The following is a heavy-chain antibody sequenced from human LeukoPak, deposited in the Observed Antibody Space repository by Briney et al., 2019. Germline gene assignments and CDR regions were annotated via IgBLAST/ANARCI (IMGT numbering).Heavy chain of an antibody. Sequence: SETLSLTCGVSGGPISSGGYSWSWIRQPPGKGLEWIGEINHSGSTNYNPSLKSRVTISVDTSKNQFSLKLSSVTAADTAVYYCARKRQLATFDYWGQGTLVTVSS. J-gene: IGHJ4*02. CDR2: INHSGST. CDR3: ARKRQLATFDY. D-gene: IGHD6-13*01. CDR1: GGPISSGGYS. V-gene: IGHV4-34*01.